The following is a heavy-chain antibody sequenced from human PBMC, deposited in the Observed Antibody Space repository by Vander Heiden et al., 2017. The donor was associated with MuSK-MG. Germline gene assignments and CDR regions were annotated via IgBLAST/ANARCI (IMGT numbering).Heavy chain of an antibody. Sequence: EVPLVQSGAAVTKPGDALDISCKGSGYTFTTYWIGWVRQMPGKGLEWMGIIYPGDSDTRYSPSFQGQVTISADKSISTAYLQWSSLKASDTAMYYCARQQPGWPNYYMDVWGKGTTVSVSS. CDR2: IYPGDSDT. D-gene: IGHD2-15*01. CDR1: GYTFTTYW. V-gene: IGHV5-51*01. J-gene: IGHJ6*03. CDR3: ARQQPGWPNYYMDV.